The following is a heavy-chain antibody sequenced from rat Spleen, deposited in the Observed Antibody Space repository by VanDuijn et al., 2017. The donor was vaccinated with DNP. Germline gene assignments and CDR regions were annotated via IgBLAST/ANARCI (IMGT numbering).Heavy chain of an antibody. CDR3: ARGENNYIDWYFDC. V-gene: IGHV5-31*01. CDR1: GFTFNNYW. J-gene: IGHJ1*01. D-gene: IGHD1-10*01. CDR2: ITNTGGSI. Sequence: EVQLVVSGGGLVQPGRSLKLSCAASGFTFNNYWMSWIRQAPGQGLEWVASITNTGGSIYYPDSVKGRFTISSDNAKNTQYLQMDGRRSEDTATYCCARGENNYIDWYFDCSGPGTMVTVSS.